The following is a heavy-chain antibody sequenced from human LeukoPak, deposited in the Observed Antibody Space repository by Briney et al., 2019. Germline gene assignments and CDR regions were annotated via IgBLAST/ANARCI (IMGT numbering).Heavy chain of an antibody. CDR2: IIPIFGTA. Sequence: ASVKVSCKASGGTFNSYAISWVRQAPGQGLEWMGGIIPIFGTANYAQKFQGRVTITADKSTSTAYMELSSLRSEDTAVYYCARPQRHGGYPYWGQGTLVTVSS. V-gene: IGHV1-69*06. D-gene: IGHD3-16*01. CDR1: GGTFNSYA. J-gene: IGHJ4*02. CDR3: ARPQRHGGYPY.